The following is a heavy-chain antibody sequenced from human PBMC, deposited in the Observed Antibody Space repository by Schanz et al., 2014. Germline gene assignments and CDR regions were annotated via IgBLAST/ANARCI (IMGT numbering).Heavy chain of an antibody. J-gene: IGHJ4*02. V-gene: IGHV3-30*03. Sequence: VQLVESGGGVVQPGRSLRLSCAASGFTFSRYGMHWVRQAPGKGLEWVAVISDDGSGKYSADSVKGRFTISRDNAKNSLYLQMNSLRAEDTAVYYCVPMSIAAHWGQGTLVTVSS. CDR1: GFTFSRYG. D-gene: IGHD6-6*01. CDR2: ISDDGSGK. CDR3: VPMSIAAH.